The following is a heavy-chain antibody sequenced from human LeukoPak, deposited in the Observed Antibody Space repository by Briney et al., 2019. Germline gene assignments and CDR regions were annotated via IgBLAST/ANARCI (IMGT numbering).Heavy chain of an antibody. CDR1: GGSFSGYY. D-gene: IGHD5-18*01. Sequence: ASETLSLTCAVYGGSFSGYYWSWIRQPPGKGLEWIGEINHSGSTNYNPSLKSRVTISVDTSKNQFSLKLSSVTAADTAVYYCARGRLWGDYWGQGTLVTVSS. CDR3: ARGRLWGDY. CDR2: INHSGST. V-gene: IGHV4-34*01. J-gene: IGHJ4*02.